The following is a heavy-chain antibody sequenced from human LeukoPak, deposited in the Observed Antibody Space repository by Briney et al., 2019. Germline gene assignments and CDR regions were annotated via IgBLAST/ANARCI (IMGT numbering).Heavy chain of an antibody. Sequence: GGSLRLSCAASGFTFSSYAMDWVRQAPGKGLEWVAVISYDGSNKYYADSVKGRFTISRDNSKNTLYLQMNSLRAEDTAVYYCARDSDYGDYSLDYWGQGTLVTVSS. CDR2: ISYDGSNK. D-gene: IGHD4-17*01. CDR3: ARDSDYGDYSLDY. CDR1: GFTFSSYA. J-gene: IGHJ4*02. V-gene: IGHV3-30*04.